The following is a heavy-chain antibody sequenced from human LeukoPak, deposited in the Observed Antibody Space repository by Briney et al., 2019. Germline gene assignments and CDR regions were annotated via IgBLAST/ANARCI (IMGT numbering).Heavy chain of an antibody. D-gene: IGHD3-16*02. Sequence: SETLSLTCTVSGGSISSATYYWSWIRQPAGKGLEWIGRIYTGGSTNYNPSLKSRVTISVDTSKNQFSLKLSSVTAADTAVYYCARAYQRLGGLSFPDSWGQGTLVTVSS. V-gene: IGHV4-61*02. CDR2: IYTGGST. CDR1: GGSISSATYY. CDR3: ARAYQRLGGLSFPDS. J-gene: IGHJ5*01.